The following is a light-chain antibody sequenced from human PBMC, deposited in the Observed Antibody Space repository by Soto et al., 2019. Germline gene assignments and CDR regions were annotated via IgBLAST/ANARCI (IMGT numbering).Light chain of an antibody. CDR3: HQRSSWPQS. J-gene: IGKJ1*01. CDR2: DAS. CDR1: QGVSSY. V-gene: IGKV3-11*01. Sequence: DIVLTQSPATLSFYPGESATLSCRASQGVSSYLAWYQQKPGQAPRLLIYDASNRATGIPARFSGSGSETDFTLTISSLEPEDFAVYYCHQRSSWPQSFGQGTKVDIK.